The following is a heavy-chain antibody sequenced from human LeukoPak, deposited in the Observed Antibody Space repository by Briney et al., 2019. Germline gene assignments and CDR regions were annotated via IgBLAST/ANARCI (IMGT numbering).Heavy chain of an antibody. CDR3: STYRRAFDI. CDR2: IHIRAVT. CDR1: GSTLSTNS. Sequence: PGGSLRPSCAAPGSTLSTNSMTWVAQSPGKGLEWGSSIHIRAVTPYAGSVNGRFTISRDGSKNTLYHQMTNLRVEDTAVYYCSTYRRAFDIWGQGTMVTVSS. D-gene: IGHD3-16*01. J-gene: IGHJ3*02. V-gene: IGHV3-66*01.